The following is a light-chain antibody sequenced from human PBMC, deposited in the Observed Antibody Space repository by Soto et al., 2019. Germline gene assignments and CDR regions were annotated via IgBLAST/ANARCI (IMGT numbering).Light chain of an antibody. J-gene: IGKJ3*01. CDR2: GAS. V-gene: IGKV3-20*01. CDR1: QSISSSY. Sequence: EVVLTQSPGTLSLSPGERATLSCRASQSISSSYLAWYQQKPGQAPRLLIYGASSRATGVPDRFSGSGFGTDFTLTISRLEPEDFAVYYCQQSGTSPFTFGPGTKVDIK. CDR3: QQSGTSPFT.